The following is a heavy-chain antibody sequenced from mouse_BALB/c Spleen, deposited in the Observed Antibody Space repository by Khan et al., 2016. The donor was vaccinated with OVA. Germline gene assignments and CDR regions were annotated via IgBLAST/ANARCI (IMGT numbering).Heavy chain of an antibody. V-gene: IGHV2-6-7*01. J-gene: IGHJ4*01. CDR1: GFSLTGYG. CDR2: IWGDGST. Sequence: VQLQESGPGLVAPSQSLSISCTVSGFSLTGYGVNWVRQPPGKGLEWLGMIWGDGSTDYNSALNSRLSIRKDNSKSQVFLKMNSLQTADTARYYLAKAYYANYREAMDFWGQGTSVTVSS. D-gene: IGHD2-10*01. CDR3: AKAYYANYREAMDF.